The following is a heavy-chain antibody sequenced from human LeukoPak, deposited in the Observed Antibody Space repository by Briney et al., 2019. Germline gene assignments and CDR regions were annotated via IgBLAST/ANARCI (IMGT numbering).Heavy chain of an antibody. V-gene: IGHV1-46*01. CDR3: AWGSGSYHVDY. CDR1: GYTFTSYY. CDR2: INPSGGST. D-gene: IGHD3-10*01. Sequence: GASVKVSCKASGYTFTSYYMHWVRQAPGRGLEWMGIINPSGGSTSYAQKFQGRVTMTRDTSTSTVYMELSSLRSEDTAVCYCAWGSGSYHVDYWGQGTLVTVSS. J-gene: IGHJ4*02.